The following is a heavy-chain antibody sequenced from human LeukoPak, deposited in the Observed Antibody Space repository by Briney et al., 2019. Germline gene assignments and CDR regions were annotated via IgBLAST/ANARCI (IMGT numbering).Heavy chain of an antibody. CDR1: GYSFTSYW. D-gene: IGHD5-18*01. CDR2: IYPGDSDT. CDR3: ARLIVDTAIVAGNKQYYFDY. J-gene: IGHJ4*02. V-gene: IGHV5-51*01. Sequence: GESLKISCKGSGYSFTSYWIGWVRQMPGKGLEWMGIIYPGDSDTRYSPSFQGQVTISADKSISTAYLQWSSLKASDTAMYYCARLIVDTAIVAGNKQYYFDYWGQGTLVTVSS.